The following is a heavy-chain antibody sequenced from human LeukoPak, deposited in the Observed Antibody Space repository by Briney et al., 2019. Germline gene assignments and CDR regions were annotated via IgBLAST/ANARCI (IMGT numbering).Heavy chain of an antibody. CDR3: ARGFTVYRLSLDY. Sequence: PSETLSLTCTVSGYSISSGYYWGWMRQPPGKGREGIGGIYHSGSTYYNPSLKSRVTISVDTSKNQFSLKLSSVTAADTAVYYCARGFTVYRLSLDYWGQGTLVTVSS. CDR1: GYSISSGYY. CDR2: IYHSGST. V-gene: IGHV4-38-2*02. D-gene: IGHD3-16*02. J-gene: IGHJ4*02.